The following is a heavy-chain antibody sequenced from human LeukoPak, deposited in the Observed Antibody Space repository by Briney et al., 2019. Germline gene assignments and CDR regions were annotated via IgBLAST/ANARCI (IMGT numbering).Heavy chain of an antibody. D-gene: IGHD3-16*01. CDR3: ARVNYVWGSSPDY. J-gene: IGHJ4*02. CDR2: INHSGST. Sequence: SETLSLTCAVYGGSFSGYYWSWIRQPPGKGLEWIGEINHSGSTNYNPSLKSRVTISADTSKNQFSLKLSSVTAADTAVYYCARVNYVWGSSPDYWGQGTLVTVSS. CDR1: GGSFSGYY. V-gene: IGHV4-34*01.